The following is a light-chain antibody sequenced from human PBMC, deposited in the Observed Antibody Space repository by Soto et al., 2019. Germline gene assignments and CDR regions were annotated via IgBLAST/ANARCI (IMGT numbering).Light chain of an antibody. CDR3: SSYRTRNTVV. CDR1: SSDVGTYNY. J-gene: IGLJ2*01. Sequence: QSALTQPASVSGSPGQSITISCTGTSSDVGTYNYVSWYQQHPGRAPKLMIFEVSNRPSGISNRFSGSKSANTASLTISGLQDEDEADYYCSSYRTRNTVVFGGGTKLTVL. CDR2: EVS. V-gene: IGLV2-14*01.